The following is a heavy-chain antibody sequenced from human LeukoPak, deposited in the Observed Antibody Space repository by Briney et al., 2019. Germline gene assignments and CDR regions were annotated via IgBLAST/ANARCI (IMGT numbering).Heavy chain of an antibody. CDR1: GGTFSSYA. CDR3: ARDGSGYDDAFDI. D-gene: IGHD5-12*01. V-gene: IGHV1-18*01. J-gene: IGHJ3*02. Sequence: ASVKVSCKASGGTFSSYAISWVRQAPGQGLEWMGWISAYNGNTNYAQKLQGRVTMTTDTSTSTAYMELGSLRSDDTAVYYCARDGSGYDDAFDIWGQGTMVTVSS. CDR2: ISAYNGNT.